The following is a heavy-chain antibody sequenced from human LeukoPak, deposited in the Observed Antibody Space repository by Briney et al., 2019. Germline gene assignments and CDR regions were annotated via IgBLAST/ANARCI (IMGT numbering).Heavy chain of an antibody. CDR2: ITADNATK. Sequence: GGSLRLSCTASGLSFSSYNMNWVRQAPGKGPEWVAYITADNATKYYADSVKGRFTISRDNAKKSLFLQMNSLRAEDTAVYYCAAASAFSSSWRSWGQGTVVTVSS. CDR3: AAASAFSSSWRS. D-gene: IGHD6-13*01. J-gene: IGHJ5*02. CDR1: GLSFSSYN. V-gene: IGHV3-48*01.